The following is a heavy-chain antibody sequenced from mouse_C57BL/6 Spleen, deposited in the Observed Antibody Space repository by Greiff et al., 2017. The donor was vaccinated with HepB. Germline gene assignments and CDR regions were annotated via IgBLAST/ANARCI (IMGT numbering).Heavy chain of an antibody. Sequence: QVQLQQSGPELVKPGASVKISCKASGYAFSSSWMNWVKQRPGKGLEWIGRIYPGDGDTNYNGKFKGKATLTADKSSSTAYMQLSSLTSEDSAVYFCAREDYGSNFAYWGQGTLVTVSA. V-gene: IGHV1-82*01. J-gene: IGHJ3*01. CDR2: IYPGDGDT. CDR1: GYAFSSSW. D-gene: IGHD1-1*01. CDR3: AREDYGSNFAY.